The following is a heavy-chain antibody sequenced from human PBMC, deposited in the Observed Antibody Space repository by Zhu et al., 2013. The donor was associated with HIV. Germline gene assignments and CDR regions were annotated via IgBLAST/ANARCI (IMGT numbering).Heavy chain of an antibody. D-gene: IGHD3-10*01. Sequence: QVQLVQSGAEVKKPGASVKVSCKPSGNSFSSYDINWVRQAPGQGLEWIGWMNPKSGNTAYPQKFQDRLTITRNISISTAYLELNSLTSEDTAVYYCAREVRGDAFDIWGQGDNGHRLF. CDR1: GNSFSSYD. CDR3: AREVRGDAFDI. V-gene: IGHV1-8*01. CDR2: MNPKSGNT. J-gene: IGHJ3*02.